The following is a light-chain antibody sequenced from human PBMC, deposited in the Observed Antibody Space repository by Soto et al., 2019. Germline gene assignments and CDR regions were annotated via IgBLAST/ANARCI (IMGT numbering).Light chain of an antibody. CDR1: QSVSSSY. CDR3: QQYGTSPWT. J-gene: IGKJ1*01. Sequence: EIVLTQSPGTLSLSPGERATLSCRASQSVSSSYLAWYQQKPGQAPRLLLYGASSRSTGIPDRFSGSGSGTDCTIPISRLEPEDFVVYYCQQYGTSPWTFGQGTKVEI. V-gene: IGKV3-20*01. CDR2: GAS.